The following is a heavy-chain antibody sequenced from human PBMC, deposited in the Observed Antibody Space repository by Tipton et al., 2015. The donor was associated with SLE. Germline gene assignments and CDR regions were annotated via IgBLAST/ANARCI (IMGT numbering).Heavy chain of an antibody. CDR3: ARDEYRYDTTGYHLLGHFDF. J-gene: IGHJ4*02. Sequence: LRLSCSVTGYSISSGYYWGWIRQPPGRGLEWIGSFHHKGSSYYSPSLGSRVTISGDTSRNQFSLKLSSVTAADTAVYYCARDEYRYDTTGYHLLGHFDFWGQGTLVTVSS. CDR1: GYSISSGYY. V-gene: IGHV4-38-2*02. CDR2: FHHKGSS. D-gene: IGHD3-22*01.